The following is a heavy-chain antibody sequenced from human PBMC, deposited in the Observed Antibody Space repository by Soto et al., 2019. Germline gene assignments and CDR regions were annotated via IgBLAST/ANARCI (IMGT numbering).Heavy chain of an antibody. Sequence: SETLSLTCTVSGGSISSDYCSWIRQSPGKGLEWIGVISSRATTNYNPSLKSRAIVSIDTSKNQFSLKLFSVTAADTASYYCVRHYCDGGNCSQFHHWGQGTPVTVSS. V-gene: IGHV4-59*08. D-gene: IGHD2-15*01. CDR1: GGSISSDY. J-gene: IGHJ4*02. CDR3: VRHYCDGGNCSQFHH. CDR2: ISSRATT.